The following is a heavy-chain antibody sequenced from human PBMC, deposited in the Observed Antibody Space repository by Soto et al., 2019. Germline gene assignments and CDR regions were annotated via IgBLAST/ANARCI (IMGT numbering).Heavy chain of an antibody. Sequence: SETLSLTCTVSGGSISGYHWSWLRQPPGKGLEWLGHIYYTGNLNYNPSLKGRVTMSVDTSKNQFSPRLTSVTAADTAVYFCARAFTYDFWSGSLEGLDVWGVGTKVTVSS. V-gene: IGHV4-59*01. J-gene: IGHJ6*04. D-gene: IGHD3-3*01. CDR1: GGSISGYH. CDR3: ARAFTYDFWSGSLEGLDV. CDR2: IYYTGNL.